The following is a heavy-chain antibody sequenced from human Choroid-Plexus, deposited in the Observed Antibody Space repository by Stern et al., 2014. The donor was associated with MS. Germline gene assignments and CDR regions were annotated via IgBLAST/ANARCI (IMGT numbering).Heavy chain of an antibody. V-gene: IGHV3-30*18. CDR3: AKDRQYLTYFFDH. CDR2: GSYDGSNK. J-gene: IGHJ5*02. D-gene: IGHD2/OR15-2a*01. Sequence: MPLVESGGGVVQPGRPLRLSCVASGFTLGSCAMHWVRQAPGKGLEWGAGGSYDGSNKYYADSVKGRFTISRDNSQNTLYMKMSSLRPEDTAVYYCAKDRQYLTYFFDHWGQGSLVTVSS. CDR1: GFTLGSCA.